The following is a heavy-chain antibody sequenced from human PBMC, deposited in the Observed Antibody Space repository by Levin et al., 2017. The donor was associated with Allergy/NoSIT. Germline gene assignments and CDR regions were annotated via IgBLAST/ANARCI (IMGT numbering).Heavy chain of an antibody. CDR2: LLFHRVLL. CDR1: GFTFDDYA. D-gene: IGHD2-8*01. Sequence: SLRLSCAASGFTFDDYAMHWVRQAPGKGLEWVFFLLFHRVLLFSSSSFKGRFTISRDNAKNSLYLQMNSLRAEDTALYYCAKDKYAIFDAFDIWGQGTMVTVSS. CDR3: AKDKYAIFDAFDI. V-gene: IGHV3-9*01. J-gene: IGHJ3*02.